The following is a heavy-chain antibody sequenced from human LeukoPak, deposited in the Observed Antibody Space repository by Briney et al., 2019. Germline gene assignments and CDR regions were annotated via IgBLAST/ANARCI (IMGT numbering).Heavy chain of an antibody. CDR3: ARHGVDGDFWSGYSTYFDY. J-gene: IGHJ4*02. CDR1: GGSISSYY. V-gene: IGHV4-59*04. CDR2: IYYSGST. Sequence: PSETLSLTCTVSGGSISSYYWSWIRQPPGKGLEWIGYIYYSGSTYYNLSLKSRVTISVDTSKNQFSLKLSSATAADTAVYYCARHGVDGDFWSGYSTYFDYWGQGTLVTVSS. D-gene: IGHD3-3*01.